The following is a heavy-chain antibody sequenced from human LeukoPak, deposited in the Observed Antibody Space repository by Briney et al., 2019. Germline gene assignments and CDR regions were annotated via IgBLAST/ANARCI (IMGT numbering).Heavy chain of an antibody. Sequence: SETLSFTCAVYGGSFSGYYWSWIRQPPGKGLEWIGEINHSGSTNYNPSLKSRVTISVDTSKNQFSLKLSSVTAADTAVYYCASGGIVATAGAFDIWGQGTMVTVSS. CDR1: GGSFSGYY. J-gene: IGHJ3*02. D-gene: IGHD5-12*01. CDR3: ASGGIVATAGAFDI. V-gene: IGHV4-34*01. CDR2: INHSGST.